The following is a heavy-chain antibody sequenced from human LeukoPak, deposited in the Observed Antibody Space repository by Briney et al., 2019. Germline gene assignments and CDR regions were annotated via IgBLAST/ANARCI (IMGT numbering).Heavy chain of an antibody. V-gene: IGHV3-11*01. CDR3: AKDRAGSPDAFDI. D-gene: IGHD1-26*01. CDR1: GFTFSDYY. J-gene: IGHJ3*02. Sequence: GGSLRLSCAASGFTFSDYYMSWIRQAPGKGLEWVSYISSSGSTIYYADSVKGRSTISRDNSKNTLYLQMNSLRAEDTAVYYCAKDRAGSPDAFDIWGQGTMVTVSS. CDR2: ISSSGSTI.